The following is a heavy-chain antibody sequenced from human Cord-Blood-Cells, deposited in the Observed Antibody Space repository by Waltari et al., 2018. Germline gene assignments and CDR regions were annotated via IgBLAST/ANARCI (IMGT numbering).Heavy chain of an antibody. Sequence: QVQLVQSGAEVKKPGSSVKVSCKASGGTFSSYAISWVRQAPGQGLEWMGGIIPIFGTANYAQKFQGRVTITADKSTSTAYMELSSLRSEDTAVYYCARGVRGGYQLLSDAFDIWGQGTMVTVSS. J-gene: IGHJ3*02. V-gene: IGHV1-69*06. CDR2: IIPIFGTA. D-gene: IGHD2-2*01. CDR1: GGTFSSYA. CDR3: ARGVRGGYQLLSDAFDI.